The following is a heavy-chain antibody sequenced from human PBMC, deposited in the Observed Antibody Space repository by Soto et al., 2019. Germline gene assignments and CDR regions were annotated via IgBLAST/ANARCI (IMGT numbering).Heavy chain of an antibody. V-gene: IGHV3-64D*06. CDR2: ISSNGGST. CDR1: GFTFSSCA. D-gene: IGHD1-7*01. Sequence: SLRLSCSASGFTFSSCAMHWVRQAAGKGLEYVSGISSNGGSTYYADSVKDRFTISRDNSKNTLFLQVNSLTAEDTAVYYCVKDRRTTRRAMDVWGQGTTVTVSS. J-gene: IGHJ6*02. CDR3: VKDRRTTRRAMDV.